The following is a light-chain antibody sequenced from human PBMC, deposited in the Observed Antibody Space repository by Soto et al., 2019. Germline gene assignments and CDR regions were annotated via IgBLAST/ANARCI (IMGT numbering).Light chain of an antibody. CDR2: ATS. J-gene: IGKJ1*01. Sequence: DIQMTQSPSSLSASVGDRVTITCRAVQEIRSYLNWYQQKPGKAPQLLIYATSFLQIGVPSRFSASGSGTDFSLVITDLQLEESATYYCHKGYNSRGTSGQGTKVEI. CDR1: QEIRSY. CDR3: HKGYNSRGT. V-gene: IGKV1-39*01.